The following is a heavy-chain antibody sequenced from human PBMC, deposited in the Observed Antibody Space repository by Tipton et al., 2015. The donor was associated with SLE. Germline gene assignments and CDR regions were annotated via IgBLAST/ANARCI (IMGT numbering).Heavy chain of an antibody. CDR3: ARDTYFGLDV. V-gene: IGHV4-39*07. CDR2: IYYSGTI. CDR1: GGSISSISDY. J-gene: IGHJ6*02. Sequence: TLSLTCTVSGGSISSISDYWGWIRQPPGKGLEWIASIYYSGTINYNPSLKSRVTMSIDMSKNQFSLSLTSVTAADTAIYYCARDTYFGLDVWGQGTTVIVSS. D-gene: IGHD3-10*01.